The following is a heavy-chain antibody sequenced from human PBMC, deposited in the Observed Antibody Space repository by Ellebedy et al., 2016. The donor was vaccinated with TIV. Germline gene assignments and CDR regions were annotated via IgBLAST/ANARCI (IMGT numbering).Heavy chain of an antibody. D-gene: IGHD6-19*01. V-gene: IGHV3-7*03. CDR1: RFTFSKDW. CDR3: ARDAENIAVADNFDY. Sequence: GGSLRLSCTVSGSASRFTFSKDWMSWVRQAPGKGLEWVANIKEDGSVKYFVDSVKGRFTISRDNAKNSLYLQMNSLRTEDTAVYYCARDAENIAVADNFDYWGQGTLVTVSS. CDR2: IKEDGSVK. J-gene: IGHJ4*02.